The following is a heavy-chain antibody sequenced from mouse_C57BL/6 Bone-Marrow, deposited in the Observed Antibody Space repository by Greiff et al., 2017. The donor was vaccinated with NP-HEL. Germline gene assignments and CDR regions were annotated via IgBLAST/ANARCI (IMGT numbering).Heavy chain of an antibody. J-gene: IGHJ1*03. D-gene: IGHD1-1*01. CDR1: GYTFTDHT. CDR2: IYPRDGST. V-gene: IGHV1-78*01. CDR3: ARSPYYYGSSYWYFDV. Sequence: VHLVESDAELVKPGASVKISCKVSGYTFTDHTIHWMKQRPEQGLEWIGYIYPRDGSTKYNEKFKGKATLTADKSSSTAYMQLNSLTSEDSAVYFCARSPYYYGSSYWYFDVWGTGTTVTVSS.